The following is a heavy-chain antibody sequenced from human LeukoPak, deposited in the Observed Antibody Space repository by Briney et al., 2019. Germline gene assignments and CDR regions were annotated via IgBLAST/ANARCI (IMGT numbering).Heavy chain of an antibody. CDR3: ARTYYDFWSGYSVAFSFDY. Sequence: GGSLRLSCAASGFTFSSYWMSWVRQAPGKGLEWVANIKQDGSEKYYVDSVKGRFTISRDNAKNSLYLQMNSLRAEDTAVYYCARTYYDFWSGYSVAFSFDYWGQGTLVTVSS. CDR1: GFTFSSYW. J-gene: IGHJ4*02. V-gene: IGHV3-7*01. D-gene: IGHD3-3*01. CDR2: IKQDGSEK.